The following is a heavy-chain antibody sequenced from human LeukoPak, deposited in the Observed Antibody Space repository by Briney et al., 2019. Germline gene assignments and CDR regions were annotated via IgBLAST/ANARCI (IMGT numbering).Heavy chain of an antibody. CDR3: ARERYGMDV. CDR2: ISWNSGSI. CDR1: GFTFDDYA. V-gene: IGHV3-9*01. Sequence: GGSLRLSCAASGFTFDDYAMHWVRQAPGKGLEWVSGISWNSGSIGYADSVKGRFTISRDNAKNSLYLQMNSLRAEDTAVYYCARERYGMDVWGQGTTVTVSS. J-gene: IGHJ6*02.